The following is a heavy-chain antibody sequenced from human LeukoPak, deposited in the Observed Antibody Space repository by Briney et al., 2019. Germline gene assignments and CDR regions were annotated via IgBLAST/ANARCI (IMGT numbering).Heavy chain of an antibody. CDR3: ARLYSSSSGLRASDY. J-gene: IGHJ4*02. V-gene: IGHV3-48*03. CDR2: ISSSGSTI. D-gene: IGHD6-6*01. Sequence: GGSLRLSCAASGFTFSSYEMNWVRQAPGKGLEWVSYISSSGSTIYYADSVKGRFTISRDNAKNPLYLQMNSLRAEDAAVYYCARLYSSSSGLRASDYWGQGTLVTVSS. CDR1: GFTFSSYE.